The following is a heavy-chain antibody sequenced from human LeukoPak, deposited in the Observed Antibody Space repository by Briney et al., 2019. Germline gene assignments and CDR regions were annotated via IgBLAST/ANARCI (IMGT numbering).Heavy chain of an antibody. CDR1: GFTFTSYA. V-gene: IGHV3-23*01. CDR3: AKPRAVTTGVGRYFDL. J-gene: IGHJ2*01. CDR2: ISGGGENT. D-gene: IGHD4-17*01. Sequence: PGGSLRLSCGASGFTFTSYAMSWIRQAPGKGLEWVSAISGGGENTYYGDSVKGRFTISRDNSKNTLYLQMNSLRAEDTATYYCAKPRAVTTGVGRYFDLWGRGTLVTVSS.